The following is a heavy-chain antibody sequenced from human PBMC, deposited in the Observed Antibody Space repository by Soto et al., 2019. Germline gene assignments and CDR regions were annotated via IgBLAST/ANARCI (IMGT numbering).Heavy chain of an antibody. D-gene: IGHD5-18*01. J-gene: IGHJ3*02. CDR3: AKHHGVDASMVTAFNI. CDR1: EFTFNICA. Sequence: SLRLSCAASEFTFNICAMGWVRQAPGKGLEWVSTISDSGINTYYSNPVKGRFTISRDNSKNTVSLQMNSLRAEDTAVYYCAKHHGVDASMVTAFNIWGQGTMVTVSS. CDR2: ISDSGINT. V-gene: IGHV3-23*01.